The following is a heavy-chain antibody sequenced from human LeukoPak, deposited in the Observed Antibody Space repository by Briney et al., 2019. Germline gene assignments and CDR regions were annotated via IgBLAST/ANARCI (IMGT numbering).Heavy chain of an antibody. V-gene: IGHV4-38-2*01. D-gene: IGHD3-10*01. CDR1: GYSISSGYY. CDR3: ARPFSGSGGSTAFDI. CDR2: IDHWGTT. Sequence: SETLSLTCGVSGYSISSGYYWGWIRQSPGKGLEWIGSIDHWGTTYYSDSLKSRLTISVDTSRNQFSLRLSSVTAADTAVYFCARPFSGSGGSTAFDIWGHGTMVTVPS. J-gene: IGHJ3*02.